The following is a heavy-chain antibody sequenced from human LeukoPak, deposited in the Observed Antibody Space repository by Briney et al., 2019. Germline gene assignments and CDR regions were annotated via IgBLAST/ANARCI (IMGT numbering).Heavy chain of an antibody. V-gene: IGHV3-21*01. CDR2: ISSSSTYV. Sequence: GRSLRLFCAAYGFTFSSYSMNWVRQAPGKGLEWVSFISSSSTYVYVVNAVKARYTISRDDAKNSLYLQMSSLRADGTAVYYCARDRVVAGRFGEVASWGEGTLVTVSS. D-gene: IGHD3-10*01. CDR1: GFTFSSYS. J-gene: IGHJ5*01. CDR3: ARDRVVAGRFGEVAS.